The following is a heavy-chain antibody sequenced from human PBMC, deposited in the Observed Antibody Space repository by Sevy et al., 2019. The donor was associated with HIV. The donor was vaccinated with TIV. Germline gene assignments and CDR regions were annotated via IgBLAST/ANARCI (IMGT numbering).Heavy chain of an antibody. CDR2: ISAYNGNT. J-gene: IGHJ1*01. CDR3: ARGEQQLVGGEYFQH. CDR1: GYTFTSYG. V-gene: IGHV1-18*01. D-gene: IGHD6-13*01. Sequence: ASVKVSCKASGYTFTSYGISWGRQAPGQGLEWMGWISAYNGNTNYAQKLQGRVTMTTDTSTSTAYMELRSLRSDDTAVYYCARGEQQLVGGEYFQHWGQGTLVTVSS.